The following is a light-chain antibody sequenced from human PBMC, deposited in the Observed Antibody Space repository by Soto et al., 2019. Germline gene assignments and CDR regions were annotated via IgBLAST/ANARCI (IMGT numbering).Light chain of an antibody. Sequence: EVVLTQSPVTLSLSPGERATLSCRASQSFRGLLAWYQQKPGQAPRLLIYDAYNRATGIPPRFSGGGSGTDFTLTISSLEPQDSAVYDCQQRYIWPITFGQGTRLEIK. J-gene: IGKJ5*01. CDR1: QSFRGL. CDR2: DAY. CDR3: QQRYIWPIT. V-gene: IGKV3-11*01.